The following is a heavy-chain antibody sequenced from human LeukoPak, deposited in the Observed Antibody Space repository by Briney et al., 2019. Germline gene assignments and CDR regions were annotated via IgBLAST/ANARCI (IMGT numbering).Heavy chain of an antibody. CDR1: GFTFSSYA. D-gene: IGHD6-19*01. J-gene: IGHJ4*02. CDR2: ISGSGGST. CDR3: AKDEWLVRRFDY. Sequence: GGSLRLSCAASGFTFSSYAMSWVRQAPGKGLEWVSAISGSGGSTDYADSGKGRFTISRDNSKNTLYLQMNSLRTEDTAVYYCAKDEWLVRRFDYWGQGTLVTVSS. V-gene: IGHV3-23*01.